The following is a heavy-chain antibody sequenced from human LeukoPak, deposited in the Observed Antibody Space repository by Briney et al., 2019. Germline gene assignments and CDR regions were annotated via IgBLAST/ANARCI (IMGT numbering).Heavy chain of an antibody. D-gene: IGHD1-26*01. J-gene: IGHJ4*02. CDR2: ISGSGGST. V-gene: IGHV3-23*01. Sequence: GGSLRLSCAASGFTFSSYAMSWARQAPGKGLEWVSAISGSGGSTYYADSVKGRFTISRDNSRNTLYLQMNSLRAEDTAVYYCAKDRSGSYDYWGQGTLVTVSS. CDR3: AKDRSGSYDY. CDR1: GFTFSSYA.